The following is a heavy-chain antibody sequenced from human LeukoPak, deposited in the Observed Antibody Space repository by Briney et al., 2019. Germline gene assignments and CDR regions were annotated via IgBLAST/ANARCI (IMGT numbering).Heavy chain of an antibody. Sequence: QPGGSLRLSCAASGFTFSSYAMHWVRQAPGKGLEWVAVISYDGSNKYYADSVKGRFTISRDNSKNTLYLQMNSLRAEDTAVYYCAKVNRFLEWLDYWGQGTLVTVSS. J-gene: IGHJ4*02. D-gene: IGHD3-3*01. V-gene: IGHV3-30-3*01. CDR3: AKVNRFLEWLDY. CDR1: GFTFSSYA. CDR2: ISYDGSNK.